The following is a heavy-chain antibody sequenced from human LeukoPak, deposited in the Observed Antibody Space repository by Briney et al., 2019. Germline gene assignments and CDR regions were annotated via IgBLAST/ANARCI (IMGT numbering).Heavy chain of an antibody. Sequence: GSLRLSCAASGFTFSSYGMHWVRQPPGKGLEWIGEVHLSGATNYNPSLESRVSMSIDTSKNQMSLKLTSVTAADTAIYFCTRESGAFSPFGFWGQGTLVTVSS. CDR1: GFTFSSYG. J-gene: IGHJ4*02. CDR3: TRESGAFSPFGF. CDR2: VHLSGAT. D-gene: IGHD1-26*01. V-gene: IGHV4-4*01.